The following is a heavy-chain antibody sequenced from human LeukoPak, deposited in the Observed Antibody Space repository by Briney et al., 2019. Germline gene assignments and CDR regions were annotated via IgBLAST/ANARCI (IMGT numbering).Heavy chain of an antibody. J-gene: IGHJ5*02. CDR1: GFTVSSNY. CDR3: ARGYGGSDWFDP. Sequence: PGGSLRLSCAASGFTVSSNYMTWVRQAPGKGLEWVSVIYSAGSTYYADSVKGRFTISRENSKNTLYLQMNSLRAEDTAVYYCARGYGGSDWFDPWGQGTLVTVSS. V-gene: IGHV3-66*01. D-gene: IGHD4-23*01. CDR2: IYSAGST.